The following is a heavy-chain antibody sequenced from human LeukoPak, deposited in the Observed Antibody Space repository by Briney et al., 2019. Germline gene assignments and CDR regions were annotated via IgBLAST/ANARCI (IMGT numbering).Heavy chain of an antibody. V-gene: IGHV1-24*01. D-gene: IGHD2-2*01. CDR1: GHTLTELS. Sequence: ASVKVSCKVSGHTLTELSMHWVRQAPGKGLEWMGGFDSEDGETIYAQKFQGRVTMTEDTSTDTAYMELSSLRSEDTAVYYCATDRRYCSSTSCSYYFDYWGPGTLVTVS. CDR3: ATDRRYCSSTSCSYYFDY. J-gene: IGHJ4*02. CDR2: FDSEDGET.